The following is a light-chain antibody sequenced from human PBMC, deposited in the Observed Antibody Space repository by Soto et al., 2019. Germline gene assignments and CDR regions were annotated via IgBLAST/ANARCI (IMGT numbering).Light chain of an antibody. Sequence: QSVLAQPRSVSGAPGQRVTISCTGSSSNIGAGYDVHWYQQLPGTAPKLLIYGNSNRPSRVPDRFSGSKSGTSASLAIIGLQAEDEADYYCPSYDSSLSGSYVFGTGTKVPV. CDR3: PSYDSSLSGSYV. CDR1: SSNIGAGYD. J-gene: IGLJ1*01. V-gene: IGLV1-40*01. CDR2: GNS.